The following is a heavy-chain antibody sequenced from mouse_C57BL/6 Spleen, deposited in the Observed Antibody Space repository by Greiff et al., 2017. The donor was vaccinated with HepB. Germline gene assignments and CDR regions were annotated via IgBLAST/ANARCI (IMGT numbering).Heavy chain of an antibody. CDR2: ISSGGSYT. D-gene: IGHD1-1*01. CDR3: ASLSGSPFAY. Sequence: EVHLVESGGDLVKPGGSLKLSCAASGFTFSSYGMSWVRQTPDKRLEWVATISSGGSYTYYPDSVKGRFTISRDNAKNTLYLQMSSLKSEDTAMYYCASLSGSPFAYWGQGTLVTVSA. J-gene: IGHJ3*01. CDR1: GFTFSSYG. V-gene: IGHV5-6*01.